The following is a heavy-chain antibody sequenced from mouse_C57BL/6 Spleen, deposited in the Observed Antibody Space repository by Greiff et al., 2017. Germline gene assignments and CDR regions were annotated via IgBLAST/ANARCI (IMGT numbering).Heavy chain of an antibody. CDR2: INPSNGGT. V-gene: IGHV1-53*01. CDR3: ARLPDSSGSDFDY. CDR1: GYTFTSYW. Sequence: VKLQQPGTGLVKPGASLTLSCTASGYTFTSYWMHWVRQRPGQGLEWIGNINPSNGGTNYNEKFKSKATLNVDKYSNTSYMQLSSQTSEDSAGYCCARLPDSSGSDFDYWGQGTTLTVSS. D-gene: IGHD3-2*02. J-gene: IGHJ2*01.